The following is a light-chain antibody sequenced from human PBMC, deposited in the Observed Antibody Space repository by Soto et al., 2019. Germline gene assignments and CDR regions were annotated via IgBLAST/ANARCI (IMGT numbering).Light chain of an antibody. CDR2: EVS. V-gene: IGLV2-8*01. J-gene: IGLJ1*01. Sequence: SVLTQPPSASGSPGQSVTISCTGTSSDVGGYNYVSWYQQLPGKAPKLMIYEVSKRPSGVPDRFSGSKSGNTASLTVSGLQAEDEADYYCSSYAGSNRVFGTGTKVTVL. CDR1: SSDVGGYNY. CDR3: SSYAGSNRV.